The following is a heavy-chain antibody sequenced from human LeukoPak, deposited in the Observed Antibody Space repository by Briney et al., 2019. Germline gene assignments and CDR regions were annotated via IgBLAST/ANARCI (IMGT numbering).Heavy chain of an antibody. CDR3: AGPDTNSRFAY. Sequence: SETLSLTCTVSGGSITGTTYYWGWIRQPPGKELEWIGSIYPSGDSYYNPSLKSRVTMSVDTSRNQFSLKLTSVTATDTAAYYCAGPDTNSRFAYWGQGTLVTVSS. CDR2: IYPSGDS. J-gene: IGHJ4*02. V-gene: IGHV4-39*01. D-gene: IGHD2-8*01. CDR1: GGSITGTTYY.